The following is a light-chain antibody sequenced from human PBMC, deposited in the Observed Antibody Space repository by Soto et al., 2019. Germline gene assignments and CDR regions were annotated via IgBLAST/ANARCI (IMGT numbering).Light chain of an antibody. CDR3: QQTHSVPQT. CDR2: AAS. J-gene: IGKJ4*01. V-gene: IGKV1-39*01. CDR1: QYIDTY. Sequence: DIQMAQSPSSLSASVGDRVTITCQASQYIDTYLHWYQQKPGKAPKLLIYAASSLQSGVPSRFSGSGSGTDFTLTISSLQPEDFASYFCQQTHSVPQTFGGGTKVEIK.